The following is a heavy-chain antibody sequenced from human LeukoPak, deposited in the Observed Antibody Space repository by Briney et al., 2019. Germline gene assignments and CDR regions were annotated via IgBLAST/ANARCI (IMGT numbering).Heavy chain of an antibody. V-gene: IGHV4-59*12. Sequence: PSETLSLTCTVSGGSISSYYWSWIRQPPGKGLEWIGFIYYSGSTNYNPSLKSRVTISVDRSKNQFSLKLSSVTAADTAVYYCARDSSSDAFDIWGQGTMVTVSS. D-gene: IGHD6-6*01. CDR1: GGSISSYY. CDR2: IYYSGST. J-gene: IGHJ3*02. CDR3: ARDSSSDAFDI.